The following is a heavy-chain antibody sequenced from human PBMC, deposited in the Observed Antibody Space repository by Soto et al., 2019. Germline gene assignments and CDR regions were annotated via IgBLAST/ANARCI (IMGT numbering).Heavy chain of an antibody. CDR3: ARASAGALYDF. CDR1: GYIFTNYG. V-gene: IGHV1-18*01. J-gene: IGHJ4*02. Sequence: QVQLVQSGAEVRKPGASVNVSCKTSGYIFTNYGVAWVRQAPGQGLERVAWISGYNGYPKHTQKFQGRVTVTTDTTTRTGYMELRNLRSDDTAVYYCARASAGALYDFWGQGTRVTVSS. CDR2: ISGYNGYP. D-gene: IGHD6-13*01.